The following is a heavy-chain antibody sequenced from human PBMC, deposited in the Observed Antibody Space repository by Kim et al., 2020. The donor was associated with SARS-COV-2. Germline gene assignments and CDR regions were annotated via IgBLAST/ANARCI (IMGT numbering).Heavy chain of an antibody. CDR3: ARYYDIHGFFDY. Sequence: SETLSLTCTVSDGSISSYYWSWIRQPPGKGLEWVGYMSYSETANYYPSLKGRVTISVDTSKNQFSLKLSSVTAADTAVYYCARYYDIHGFFDYWGQGTLV. J-gene: IGHJ4*02. CDR1: DGSISSYY. CDR2: MSYSETA. V-gene: IGHV4-59*01. D-gene: IGHD3-22*01.